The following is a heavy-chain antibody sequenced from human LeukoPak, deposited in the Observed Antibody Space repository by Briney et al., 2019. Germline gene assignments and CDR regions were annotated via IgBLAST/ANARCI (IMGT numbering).Heavy chain of an antibody. J-gene: IGHJ4*02. V-gene: IGHV1-18*01. CDR3: ARSPSSSGWYADY. D-gene: IGHD6-19*01. CDR2: ISAYNGAT. CDR1: GYTFTSYG. Sequence: GASVKVSCKASGYTFTSYGISWVRQAPGQGLEWMGWISAYNGATNYAQKLQGRVTMTTDTSANTVYMELRSLTSDDTAVYYCARSPSSSGWYADYWGLGTLVTVSS.